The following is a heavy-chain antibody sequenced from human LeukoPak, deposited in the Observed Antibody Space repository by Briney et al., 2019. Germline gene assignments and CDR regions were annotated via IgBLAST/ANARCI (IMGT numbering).Heavy chain of an antibody. Sequence: SETLSPTCTVSGGSISSYYWSWIRQPPGKGLEWIGYIYYSGSTNYNPSLKSRVTISVDTSKNQFSLKLSSVTAADTAVYYCARGRPGYDFWSGYYSYFDYWGQGTLVTVSS. CDR3: ARGRPGYDFWSGYYSYFDY. CDR1: GGSISSYY. D-gene: IGHD3-3*01. V-gene: IGHV4-59*12. CDR2: IYYSGST. J-gene: IGHJ4*02.